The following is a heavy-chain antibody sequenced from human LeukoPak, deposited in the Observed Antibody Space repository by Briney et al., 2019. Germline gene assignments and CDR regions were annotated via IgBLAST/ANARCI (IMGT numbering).Heavy chain of an antibody. V-gene: IGHV3-43*02. J-gene: IGHJ5*02. CDR2: ISGDGGST. CDR3: AKDITPARYCSGGSCYRGFDP. Sequence: SGGSQRLSCAASGFTLDDYAMHWVRQAPGKDLEWVSLISGDGGSTYYADSVKGRFTISRDNSKNSLYLQMNSLRTEDTALYYCAKDITPARYCSGGSCYRGFDPWGQGTLVTVSS. D-gene: IGHD2-15*01. CDR1: GFTLDDYA.